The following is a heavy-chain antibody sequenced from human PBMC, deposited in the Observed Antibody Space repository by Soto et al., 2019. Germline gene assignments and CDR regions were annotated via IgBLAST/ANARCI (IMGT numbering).Heavy chain of an antibody. CDR1: GGSISSYY. CDR3: ARRHYYYYRDF. V-gene: IGHV4-59*08. J-gene: IGHJ6*03. CDR2: IYYSGST. Sequence: QVQLQESGPGLVKPSETLSLTCTVSGGSISSYYWSWIRQPPGKGLEWIGYIYYSGSTNYNPSLNRRVTISVDTSKNQVSLKLSCVTAADTAVYYCARRHYYYYRDFWGKGTTVTVSS.